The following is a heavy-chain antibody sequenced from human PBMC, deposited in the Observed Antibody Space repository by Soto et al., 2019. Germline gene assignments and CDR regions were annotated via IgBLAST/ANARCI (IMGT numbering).Heavy chain of an antibody. D-gene: IGHD4-17*01. Sequence: SETLSLTCAVYGLSFSGYYWSWIRQPPGKGLEWIGEINHSGSTNYNPSLKSRVTISVDTSKNQFSLKLSSVTAADTAVYYCARIPTVTIFDYWGQGTLVTVSS. CDR2: INHSGST. CDR3: ARIPTVTIFDY. V-gene: IGHV4-34*01. J-gene: IGHJ4*02. CDR1: GLSFSGYY.